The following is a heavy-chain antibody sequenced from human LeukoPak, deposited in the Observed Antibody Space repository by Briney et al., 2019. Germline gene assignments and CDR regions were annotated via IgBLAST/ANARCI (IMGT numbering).Heavy chain of an antibody. CDR1: GFTFSSYS. Sequence: GGSLRLSCAASGFTFSSYSMNWVRQAPGKGLEWVSSISSSSSYIYYADSVKGRFTISRDNAKNSLYLQMNSLRAEDTAVYYCARESGYDFWSGSSQELAFDIWGQGTIVTVSS. CDR2: ISSSSSYI. D-gene: IGHD3-3*01. CDR3: ARESGYDFWSGSSQELAFDI. V-gene: IGHV3-21*01. J-gene: IGHJ3*02.